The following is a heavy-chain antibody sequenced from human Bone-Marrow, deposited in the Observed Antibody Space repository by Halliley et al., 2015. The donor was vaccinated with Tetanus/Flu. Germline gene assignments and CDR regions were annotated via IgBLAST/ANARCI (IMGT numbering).Heavy chain of an antibody. Sequence: GLVKPSETLSLTCTVSGASISSYYWTWIRQPPGRGLEWIGYIYYSGTTNYNPSLKSRVTISVDRSKNQFSLNLSSVTAADTAVYYCVRDLGPGDYYYGMDVWGQGTTVTVS. V-gene: IGHV4-59*01. CDR1: GASISSYY. CDR2: IYYSGTT. D-gene: IGHD3-16*01. J-gene: IGHJ6*02. CDR3: VRDLGPGDYYYGMDV.